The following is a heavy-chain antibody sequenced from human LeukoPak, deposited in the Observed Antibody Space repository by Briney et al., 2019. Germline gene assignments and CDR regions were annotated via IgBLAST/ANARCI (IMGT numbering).Heavy chain of an antibody. V-gene: IGHV4-34*01. J-gene: IGHJ3*02. CDR3: ARGLRRGYSSGWYSI. D-gene: IGHD6-19*01. CDR2: INHSGST. CDR1: GGSFSGYY. Sequence: PSETLSLTCAVYGGSFSGYYWSWIRPPPGKGLEWMGEINHSGSTNYNPSLKSRVTISVDTSKNHFSLKLSSVTAADTAVYYCARGLRRGYSSGWYSIWGQGTMVTVSS.